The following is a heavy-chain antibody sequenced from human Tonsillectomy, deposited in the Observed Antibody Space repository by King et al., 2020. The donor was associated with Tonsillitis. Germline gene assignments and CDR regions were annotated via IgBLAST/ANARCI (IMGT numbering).Heavy chain of an antibody. Sequence: VQLVESGADVKKPGASVKVSCRAAGYTFTGYSIHWVRQAPGQGLQWMGRIRPDDGGIDYALSFEDRVTMTRDTSITTAYMELTSLRSDDTAVYFCARDTGGWRAFDFWGQGTLVTVSS. CDR3: ARDTGGWRAFDF. D-gene: IGHD6-19*01. CDR2: IRPDDGGI. V-gene: IGHV1-2*06. J-gene: IGHJ4*02. CDR1: GYTFTGYS.